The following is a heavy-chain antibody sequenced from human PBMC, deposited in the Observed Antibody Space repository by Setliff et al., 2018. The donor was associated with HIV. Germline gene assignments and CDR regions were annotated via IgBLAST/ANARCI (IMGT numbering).Heavy chain of an antibody. CDR2: FDPEDNKI. CDR3: ARADSSNWYHVDY. J-gene: IGHJ4*02. D-gene: IGHD6-13*01. V-gene: IGHV1-24*01. Sequence: GASVKVSCKASGYTVTELSINWVRQAPGKGPEWMGGFDPEDNKIVYAQKFQGRVTITTDESTSTAYMELSSLRSEDTAVYYCARADSSNWYHVDYWGQGTLVTVSS. CDR1: GYTVTELS.